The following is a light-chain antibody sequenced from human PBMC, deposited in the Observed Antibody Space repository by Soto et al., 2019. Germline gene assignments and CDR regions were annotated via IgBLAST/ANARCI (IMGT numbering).Light chain of an antibody. Sequence: DTQMTQSPSTLSASVGDRVTITCRASQSINSWLAWYQQKSGKVPKLLIYDASSLESGVPTRFSGSGSGTEFTLTISSLQPDDFATYYCQQYNSYPWTFGQGTKVEIK. CDR2: DAS. J-gene: IGKJ1*01. CDR3: QQYNSYPWT. CDR1: QSINSW. V-gene: IGKV1-5*01.